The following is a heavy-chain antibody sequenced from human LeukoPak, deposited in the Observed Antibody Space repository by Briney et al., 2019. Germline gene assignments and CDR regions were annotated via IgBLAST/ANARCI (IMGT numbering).Heavy chain of an antibody. CDR1: GFTFSSYW. CDR2: IKQDGSEK. CDR3: ASHPYDILTGYYKYYFDY. Sequence: GGSLRLSCAASGFTFSSYWMSWVRQAPGKGLEGVANIKQDGSEKYYVDSVMGRFTISRDNAKNSLYLQMNSLRAEDTAVYYCASHPYDILTGYYKYYFDYWGQGTLVTVSS. D-gene: IGHD3-9*01. J-gene: IGHJ4*02. V-gene: IGHV3-7*03.